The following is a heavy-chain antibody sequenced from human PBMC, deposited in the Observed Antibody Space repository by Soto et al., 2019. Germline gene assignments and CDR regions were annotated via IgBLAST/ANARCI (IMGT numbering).Heavy chain of an antibody. J-gene: IGHJ4*02. CDR2: ISDGDGAT. Sequence: EVHLLESGGGLVQPGGSLRLSCAASGFAFSDYAMTRVRQAPGKGLEWVSDISDGDGATHYADSVKGRFTISRDDSKNKADFEMDSLGAGGAGVFYFAKGRAVFDFWGQGTLVTVSS. CDR3: AKGRAVFDF. V-gene: IGHV3-23*01. CDR1: GFAFSDYA.